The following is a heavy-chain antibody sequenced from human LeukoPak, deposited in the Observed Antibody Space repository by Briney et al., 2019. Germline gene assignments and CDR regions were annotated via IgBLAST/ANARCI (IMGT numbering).Heavy chain of an antibody. J-gene: IGHJ4*02. V-gene: IGHV3-23*01. CDR3: AKDRAEYFFRSDY. D-gene: IGHD3-3*01. Sequence: GGSLRLSCAASGFTFSSYAMSWVRQAPGKGLEWVSAISGSGGSTYYPDSVKGRSTISRDNSKNTLYLQMTSLRAEDTAVYYCAKDRAEYFFRSDYWGQGTLVTVSS. CDR1: GFTFSSYA. CDR2: ISGSGGST.